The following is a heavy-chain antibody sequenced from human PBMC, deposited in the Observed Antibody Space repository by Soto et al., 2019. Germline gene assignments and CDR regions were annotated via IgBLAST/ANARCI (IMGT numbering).Heavy chain of an antibody. V-gene: IGHV3-15*01. J-gene: IGHJ6*02. Sequence: KTGGSLRLSCAASGFTFSNAWMSWVRQAPGKGLEWVGRIKSKTDGGTTDYAAPVKGRFTISRDDSKNTLYLQMNSLKTEDTAVYYCTTVDIVIYYYYYGMDVWGQGTTVTVSS. D-gene: IGHD5-12*01. CDR1: GFTFSNAW. CDR2: IKSKTDGGTT. CDR3: TTVDIVIYYYYYGMDV.